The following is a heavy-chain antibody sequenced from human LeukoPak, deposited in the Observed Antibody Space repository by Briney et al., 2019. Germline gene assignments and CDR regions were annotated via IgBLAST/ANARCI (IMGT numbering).Heavy chain of an antibody. CDR2: IIPILGIA. CDR1: GGTFSSYA. V-gene: IGHV1-69*04. D-gene: IGHD3-22*01. Sequence: GASVKVSCKASGGTFSSYAISWVRQAPRQGLEWMGRIIPILGIANYAQKFQGRVTITADKSTSTAYMELSSLRSEDTAVYYCARDAATYYYDSSFPWGQGTLVTVSS. CDR3: ARDAATYYYDSSFP. J-gene: IGHJ5*02.